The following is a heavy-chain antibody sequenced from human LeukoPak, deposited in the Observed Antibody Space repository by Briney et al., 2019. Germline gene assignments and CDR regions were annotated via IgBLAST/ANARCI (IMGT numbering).Heavy chain of an antibody. D-gene: IGHD3-3*01. CDR3: ARATGSYDFWSGYEVNVAIDY. CDR2: ISSSSYI. V-gene: IGHV3-21*01. Sequence: GGSLRLSCAASGFTFSSYSMNWVRQAPGKGLEWVSSISSSSYIYYADSVKGRFTISRDNAKNSLYLQMNSLRAEDTAVYYCARATGSYDFWSGYEVNVAIDYWGQGTLVTVSS. J-gene: IGHJ4*02. CDR1: GFTFSSYS.